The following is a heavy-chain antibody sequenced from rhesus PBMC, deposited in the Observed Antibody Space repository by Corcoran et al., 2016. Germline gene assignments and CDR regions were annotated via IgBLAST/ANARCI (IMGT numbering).Heavy chain of an antibody. D-gene: IGHD4-23*01. Sequence: QVTLKESGPALVTPTQTLPLTCSFSGFSPSTSGMGVGWIGTPPGKAREWLASIYWDDDKYYSTSLKSRLTISKDTSKNQVVLTMTNMDPVDTATYYCARVGTVNWYFDLWGPGTPITLSS. V-gene: IGHV2S1*01. J-gene: IGHJ2*01. CDR1: GFSPSTSGMG. CDR2: IYWDDDK. CDR3: ARVGTVNWYFDL.